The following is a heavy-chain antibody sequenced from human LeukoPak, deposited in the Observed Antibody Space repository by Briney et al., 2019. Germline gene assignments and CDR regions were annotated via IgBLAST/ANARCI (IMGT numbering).Heavy chain of an antibody. J-gene: IGHJ5*02. Sequence: ASVTVSCKASGYTFTSYYMHWVRQAPGQGLEWMGIINPSGGSTSYAQKFQGRATMTRDTSTSTVYMELNSLRSEDTAVYYCARDQAEQQQLVTWGQGTLVTVSS. V-gene: IGHV1-46*01. CDR3: ARDQAEQQQLVT. CDR2: INPSGGST. CDR1: GYTFTSYY. D-gene: IGHD6-13*01.